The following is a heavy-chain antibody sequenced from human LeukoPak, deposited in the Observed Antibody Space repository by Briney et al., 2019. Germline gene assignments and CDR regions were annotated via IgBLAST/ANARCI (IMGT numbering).Heavy chain of an antibody. J-gene: IGHJ4*02. CDR1: GFSFRSYA. D-gene: IGHD5-12*01. V-gene: IGHV3-23*01. CDR3: AKDGSGDDWPFDF. CDR2: VGSDGVTI. Sequence: PGGSLRLSCAASGFSFRSYAMSWVRQAPGKGLEWVSGVGSDGVTIYYADSAKGRFTISRDNSKNTLYLQMNSLRAEDTAVYYCAKDGSGDDWPFDFWGQGTLVTVSS.